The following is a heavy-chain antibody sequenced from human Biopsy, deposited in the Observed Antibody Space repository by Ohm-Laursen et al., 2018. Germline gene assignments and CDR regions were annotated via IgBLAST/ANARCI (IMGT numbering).Heavy chain of an antibody. CDR2: VYYSGST. V-gene: IGHV4-59*08. CDR1: GGSISSYY. D-gene: IGHD3-22*01. Sequence: SQTLSLTCTVSGGSISSYYWTWIRQPPGKGLEWIGDVYYSGSTNRNPSLKSRVTILVDTSTNQFSLKLNSVTAADTAVYYCGRREVVITHDAFDTWGQGTMVTVSS. J-gene: IGHJ3*02. CDR3: GRREVVITHDAFDT.